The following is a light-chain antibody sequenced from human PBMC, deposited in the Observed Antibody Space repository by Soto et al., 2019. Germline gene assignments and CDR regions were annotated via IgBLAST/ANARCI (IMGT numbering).Light chain of an antibody. J-gene: IGLJ1*01. CDR2: SNN. V-gene: IGLV1-44*01. CDR1: SSNIGSNT. CDR3: AAWDDSLNVYV. Sequence: QSVLTQPPSASGTPWQRVTISCSGSSSNIGSNTVNWYQQLPGTAPKLLIYSNNQRPSGVPDRFSGSKSGTSASLAISGLQSEDEADYYCAAWDDSLNVYVFGTGTKVT.